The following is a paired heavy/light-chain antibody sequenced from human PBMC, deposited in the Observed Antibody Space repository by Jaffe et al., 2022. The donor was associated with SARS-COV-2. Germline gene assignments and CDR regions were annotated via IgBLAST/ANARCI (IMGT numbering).Heavy chain of an antibody. CDR1: GFIFSGYN. J-gene: IGHJ6*03. CDR3: AREINNYFYMDV. V-gene: IGHV3-48*01. D-gene: IGHD1-1*01. Sequence: EVQLVESGGDLVQSGGSLRLSCAASGFIFSGYNMIWVRQAPGKGLEWVSYISAGSSTIYYADSVRGRFTISRDNAKNSLSLQMNSLRAEDTAVYYCAREINNYFYMDVRGTGTTVIVSS. CDR2: ISAGSSTI.
Light chain of an antibody. CDR3: ISYTASGTYV. CDR1: GSDIGGYSY. Sequence: QSALAQPASVSGSPGQSITISCTGTGSDIGGYSYVSWYQQHPGNAPKLMIYGVTNRPSGISDRFSASKSGNTASLIISGLQAEDEAEYYCISYTASGTYVFGSGTTVTVL. V-gene: IGLV2-14*03. J-gene: IGLJ1*01. CDR2: GVT.